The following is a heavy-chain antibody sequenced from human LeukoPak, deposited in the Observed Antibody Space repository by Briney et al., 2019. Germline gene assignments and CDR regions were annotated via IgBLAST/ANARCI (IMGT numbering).Heavy chain of an antibody. CDR1: GGTFSIYA. CDR2: IIPIFGTA. CDR3: ARDGGYSGYDSEYYFDY. V-gene: IGHV1-69*06. D-gene: IGHD5-12*01. J-gene: IGHJ4*02. Sequence: SVKVSCKASGGTFSIYAISWVRQAPGQGLERMGGIIPIFGTANYAQKFQGRVTITADKSTSTAYMELSSLRSEDTAVYYCARDGGYSGYDSEYYFDYWGQGTLVTVSS.